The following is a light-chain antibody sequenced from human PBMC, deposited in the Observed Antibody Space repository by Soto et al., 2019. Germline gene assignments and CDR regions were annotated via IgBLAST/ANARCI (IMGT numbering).Light chain of an antibody. J-gene: IGLJ1*01. CDR2: GNN. Sequence: QSVLTQPPSVSGAPGQRVTISCSGSSSNIGAGYDAHWFQHLPGTAPKLLIYGNNKRPSGVPDRFSGSKSGTSASLAIAGLQPEDEADYYCQSYDSGLSAYVFGTGTKVTVL. CDR3: QSYDSGLSAYV. CDR1: SSNIGAGYD. V-gene: IGLV1-40*01.